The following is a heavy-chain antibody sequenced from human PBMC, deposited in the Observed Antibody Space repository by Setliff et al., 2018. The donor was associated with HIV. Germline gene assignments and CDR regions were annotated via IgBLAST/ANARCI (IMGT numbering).Heavy chain of an antibody. J-gene: IGHJ4*02. Sequence: ASVKVSCKASGYTFTGYYMHWVRQAPGQGLEWMGWINPNNGGTNYAQKFQGWVTMIRDTSISPAYMELSRLRSDHTAVYYCARAPKYYYDSSGYYLYYFDYWGQGTLVTVSS. D-gene: IGHD3-22*01. CDR1: GYTFTGYY. V-gene: IGHV1-2*04. CDR2: INPNNGGT. CDR3: ARAPKYYYDSSGYYLYYFDY.